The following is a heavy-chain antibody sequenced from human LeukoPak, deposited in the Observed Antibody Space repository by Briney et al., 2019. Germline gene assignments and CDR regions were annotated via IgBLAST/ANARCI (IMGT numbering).Heavy chain of an antibody. Sequence: PGGSLRLSCVASGFTFSSHWMSWVRQAPGKGLEWVANIKPDGSDKYYVDSVKGRFTISRDNAKNSLYLQMNSPRAEDTAVYYCARDPNTYGSGSDGGYWGQGTLVTVSS. V-gene: IGHV3-7*01. CDR3: ARDPNTYGSGSDGGY. J-gene: IGHJ4*02. D-gene: IGHD3-10*01. CDR1: GFTFSSHW. CDR2: IKPDGSDK.